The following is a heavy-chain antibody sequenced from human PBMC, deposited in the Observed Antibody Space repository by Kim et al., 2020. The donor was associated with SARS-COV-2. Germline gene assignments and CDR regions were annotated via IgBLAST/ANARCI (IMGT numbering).Heavy chain of an antibody. V-gene: IGHV1-3*01. J-gene: IGHJ3*02. Sequence: KCQGRVTITRDTSAGSAYMELSSLRSEDTAVYYCARDRGIVVVQRGAFDIWGQGTMVTVSS. D-gene: IGHD3-22*01. CDR3: ARDRGIVVVQRGAFDI.